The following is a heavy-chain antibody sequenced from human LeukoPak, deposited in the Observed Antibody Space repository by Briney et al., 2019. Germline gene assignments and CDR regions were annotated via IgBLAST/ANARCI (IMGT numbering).Heavy chain of an antibody. Sequence: ASVKVSCKASGYTFTSYGISWVRQAPGQGLEWMGWISAYNGNTNYAQKLQGRVTMTTDTSTSTAYMELRSLRSDDTAVYYCARLAAAGYYYYYYMDAWGKGTTVTVSS. V-gene: IGHV1-18*01. CDR2: ISAYNGNT. CDR1: GYTFTSYG. D-gene: IGHD6-13*01. CDR3: ARLAAAGYYYYYYMDA. J-gene: IGHJ6*03.